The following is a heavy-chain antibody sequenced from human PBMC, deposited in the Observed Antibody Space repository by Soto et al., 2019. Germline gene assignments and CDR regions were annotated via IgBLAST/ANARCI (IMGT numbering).Heavy chain of an antibody. CDR1: TFTFSNYW. V-gene: IGHV3-7*05. J-gene: IGHJ4*02. Sequence: EVPLVESGGGLVQPGGSLRLSCAASTFTFSNYWMSWVRQAPGKGLEWVANIDQDGSAKYYLDSVKGRFTISRDNAKNLLYLQMSSLRVEDTAVYYCAREYSGYETPRENDYWGQGTLVTVSS. D-gene: IGHD5-12*01. CDR3: AREYSGYETPRENDY. CDR2: IDQDGSAK.